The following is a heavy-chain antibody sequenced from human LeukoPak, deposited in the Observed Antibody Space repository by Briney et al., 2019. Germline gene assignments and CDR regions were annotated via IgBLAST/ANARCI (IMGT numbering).Heavy chain of an antibody. CDR3: GRHLNSGSYHFDY. CDR2: IYYSGST. CDR1: GGSFSSSSYY. V-gene: IGHV4-39*01. D-gene: IGHD3-10*01. J-gene: IGHJ4*02. Sequence: SETLSLTCTVSGGSFSSSSYYWGWIRQPPGKGLEWIGSIYYSGSTYYNPSLKSRVTISVDTSKNQFSLKLSSVTAADTAVYYCGRHLNSGSYHFDYWGQGTLVTVSS.